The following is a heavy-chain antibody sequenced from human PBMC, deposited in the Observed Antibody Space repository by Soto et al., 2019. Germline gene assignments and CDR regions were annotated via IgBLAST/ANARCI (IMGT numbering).Heavy chain of an antibody. CDR3: ARDWHDPGYYFDY. J-gene: IGHJ4*02. V-gene: IGHV3-48*01. Sequence: GGSLRLSCAASGFTFSSYSMNWVRQAPGKGLEWVSYISSSSSTIYYADSVKGRFTISRDNAKNSLYLQMNSLRAEDTAVYYCARDWHDPGYYFDYWGQGTLVTVSS. CDR1: GFTFSSYS. CDR2: ISSSSSTI.